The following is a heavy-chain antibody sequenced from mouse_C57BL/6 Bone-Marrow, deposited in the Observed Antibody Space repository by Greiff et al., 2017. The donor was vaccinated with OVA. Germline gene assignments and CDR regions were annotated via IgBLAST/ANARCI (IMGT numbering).Heavy chain of an antibody. J-gene: IGHJ1*03. Sequence: QVHVKQSGAELVRPGTSVKMSCKASGYTFTNYWIGWAKQRPGHGLEWIGDIYPGGGYTNYNEKFKGKATLTADKSSSTAYMQFSSLTSEDSAIYYCARNYYGSSYWYFDVWGTGTTVTVSS. CDR1: GYTFTNYW. D-gene: IGHD1-1*01. V-gene: IGHV1-63*01. CDR3: ARNYYGSSYWYFDV. CDR2: IYPGGGYT.